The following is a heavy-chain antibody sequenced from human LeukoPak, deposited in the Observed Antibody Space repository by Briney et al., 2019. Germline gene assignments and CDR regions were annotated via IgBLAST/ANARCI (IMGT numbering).Heavy chain of an antibody. D-gene: IGHD2-8*02. CDR3: ARERGYYCRTGSCYFDY. V-gene: IGHV5-51*01. CDR2: IYAGDSDT. CDR1: GYTFADHW. J-gene: IGHJ4*02. Sequence: GESLKISCKTSGYTFADHWIGWVRQMPGVGLEWMGIIYAGDSDTRYSPSFQGQVTISADKSTRTAYLQWSSLKASDTAMYYCARERGYYCRTGSCYFDYWGQGTQVTVS.